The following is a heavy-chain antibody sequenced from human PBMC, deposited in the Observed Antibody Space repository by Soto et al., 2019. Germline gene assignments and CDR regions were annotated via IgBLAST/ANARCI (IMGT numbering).Heavy chain of an antibody. V-gene: IGHV1-69*02. CDR2: IIPILGIA. Sequence: GASVKVSCKASGGTFSSYTISWVRQAPGQGLEWMGRIIPILGIANYAQKFQGRVTITADKSTSTAYMELSSLGSEDTAVYYCARGDDFWSGLDYWGQGTLVTVSS. CDR3: ARGDDFWSGLDY. D-gene: IGHD3-3*01. J-gene: IGHJ4*02. CDR1: GGTFSSYT.